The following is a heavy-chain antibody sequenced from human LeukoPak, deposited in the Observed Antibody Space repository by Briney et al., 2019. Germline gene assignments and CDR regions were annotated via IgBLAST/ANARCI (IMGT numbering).Heavy chain of an antibody. Sequence: ASVKVSCKASGYTFTSYDINWVRQATGQGPEWMGWMNPNSGNTGYAQKFQGRVTMTRNTSISTAYMELSSLRSEDTAVYYCARLSQYCSGGSCYPVGWGQGTLVTVSS. CDR1: GYTFTSYD. V-gene: IGHV1-8*01. J-gene: IGHJ4*02. CDR2: MNPNSGNT. D-gene: IGHD2-15*01. CDR3: ARLSQYCSGGSCYPVG.